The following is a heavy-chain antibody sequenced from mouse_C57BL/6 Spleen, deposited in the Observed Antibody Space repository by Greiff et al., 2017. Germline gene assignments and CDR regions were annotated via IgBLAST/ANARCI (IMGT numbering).Heavy chain of an antibody. CDR3: ARGGLLRSYFDY. D-gene: IGHD1-1*01. J-gene: IGHJ2*01. Sequence: QVQLQQPGAELVKPGASVKMSCKASGYTFTSYWITWVKQRPGQGLEWIGDIYPGSGSTNYNEKFKSKATLTVDTSSSTAYMQLSLTSEDSAVYYCARGGLLRSYFDYWGQGTTLTVSS. CDR2: IYPGSGST. V-gene: IGHV1-55*01. CDR1: GYTFTSYW.